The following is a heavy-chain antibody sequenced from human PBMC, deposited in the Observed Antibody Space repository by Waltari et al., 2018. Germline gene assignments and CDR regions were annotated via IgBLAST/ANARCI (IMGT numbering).Heavy chain of an antibody. D-gene: IGHD3-9*01. CDR3: ASGSNILTGYYSRIRYYFDY. J-gene: IGHJ4*02. V-gene: IGHV4-34*01. CDR2: INHRGST. CDR1: GGSFSGYY. Sequence: QVQLQQWGAGLLKPSETLSLTCAVSGGSFSGYYWSWLRQPPGKGLEWIGEINHRGSTNDNTSLKSRVTISVDTSKNQFSLKLSSVTAADTAVYYCASGSNILTGYYSRIRYYFDYWGQGTLVTVSS.